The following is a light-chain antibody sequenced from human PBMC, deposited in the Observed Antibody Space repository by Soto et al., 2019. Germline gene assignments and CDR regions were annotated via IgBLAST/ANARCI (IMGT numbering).Light chain of an antibody. CDR2: RND. Sequence: QSVLTQPPSASGTPGQRVTISCSGSSSNIGRNTVNWYQQFPGTAPQLLIYRNDQRPSGVPDRFSGSKSGTSASLTITGLQSDDEADYCCAAWDAGLVGSVVFGGGTKVTVL. CDR1: SSNIGRNT. V-gene: IGLV1-44*01. J-gene: IGLJ2*01. CDR3: AAWDAGLVGSVV.